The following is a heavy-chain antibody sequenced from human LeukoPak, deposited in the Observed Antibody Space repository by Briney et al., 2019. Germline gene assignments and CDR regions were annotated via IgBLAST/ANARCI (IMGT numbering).Heavy chain of an antibody. Sequence: PSETLSLTCTVFGGSISSSSYYWGWIRQPPGKGLEWIGSIFYIGSTYYNPSLKSRVTISVDTSNNQFSLELSSVTAADTAVYYCARQTCRGVHCYRVDQLYYMDVWGKGTTVTVSS. CDR3: ARQTCRGVHCYRVDQLYYMDV. V-gene: IGHV4-39*01. J-gene: IGHJ6*03. D-gene: IGHD2-21*02. CDR2: IFYIGST. CDR1: GGSISSSSYY.